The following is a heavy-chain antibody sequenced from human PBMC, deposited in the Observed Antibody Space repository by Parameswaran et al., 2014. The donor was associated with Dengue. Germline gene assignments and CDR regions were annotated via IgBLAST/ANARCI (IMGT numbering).Heavy chain of an antibody. CDR1: GFTFSSYA. D-gene: IGHD4-11*01. V-gene: IGHV3-23*01. J-gene: IGHJ6*03. Sequence: GESLKISCAASGFTFSSYAMNWVRQAPGKGLEWVSAISGSGGSTYYADSVKGRFTISRDNSKNTLYLQMNSLRAEDTAVYYCAKEPSIHDYSTPYYYYYMDVWGKGTTVTVSS. CDR2: ISGSGGST. CDR3: AKEPSIHDYSTPYYYYYMDV.